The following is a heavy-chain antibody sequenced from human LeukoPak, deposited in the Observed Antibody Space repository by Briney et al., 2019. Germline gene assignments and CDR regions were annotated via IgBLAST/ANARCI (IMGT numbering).Heavy chain of an antibody. CDR3: ARGASNRFDY. J-gene: IGHJ4*02. V-gene: IGHV3-74*01. D-gene: IGHD1-14*01. CDR1: GFTFRNYW. CDR2: IYTDGSST. Sequence: GGSLRLSCAASGFTFRNYWMHWVRQAPGKGLVWVSRIYTDGSSTNYADSVKGRFTISRDNAKNTLYLQMNSLRGEDTAVYYCARGASNRFDYWGQGTLVTVSS.